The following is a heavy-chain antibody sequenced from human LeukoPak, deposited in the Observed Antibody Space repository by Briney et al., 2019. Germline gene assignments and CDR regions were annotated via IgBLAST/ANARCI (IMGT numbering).Heavy chain of an antibody. CDR1: DFSVGSNY. J-gene: IGHJ5*02. V-gene: IGHV3-53*01. Sequence: PGGSLRLSCAASDFSVGSNYMTWVRQAPGKGLEWVSSVDYSGGDTHYADSVMGRFTNSRDNSKNTLYLQLNSLSADDTAVYYCARRSDSSGWYRFDPWGQGTLVTVSS. D-gene: IGHD6-19*01. CDR2: DYSGGDT. CDR3: ARRSDSSGWYRFDP.